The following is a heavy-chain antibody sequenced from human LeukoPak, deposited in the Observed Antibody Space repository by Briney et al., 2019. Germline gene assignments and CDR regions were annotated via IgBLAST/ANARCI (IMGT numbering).Heavy chain of an antibody. CDR3: TKDSGTYNWLDP. J-gene: IGHJ5*02. D-gene: IGHD1-26*01. Sequence: PGGSLKLSCAGSGFIFGDSAIHWVRQDSGKGLEWVGLIDRKVKGYATAFAASVKGRFTISRDDSQKTAFLHMDTLKTEDTALYYCTKDSGTYNWLDPWGQGTLVTVSS. CDR2: IDRKVKGYAT. CDR1: GFIFGDSA. V-gene: IGHV3-73*01.